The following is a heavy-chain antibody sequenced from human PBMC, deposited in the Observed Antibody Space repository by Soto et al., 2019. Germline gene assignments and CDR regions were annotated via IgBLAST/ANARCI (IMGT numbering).Heavy chain of an antibody. V-gene: IGHV3-13*01. CDR3: ARRGKAYCSGGSCELPGMDV. CDR2: IGTAGDT. D-gene: IGHD2-15*01. J-gene: IGHJ6*04. Sequence: EVQLVESGGGLVQPGGSLRLSCAASGFTFSSYDMHWVRQATGKGLEWVSAIGTAGDTYYPGSVKGRFTISRENAKDSLYLQMNSLRDGDTAVYYCARRGKAYCSGGSCELPGMDVGGKGTTVTVSS. CDR1: GFTFSSYD.